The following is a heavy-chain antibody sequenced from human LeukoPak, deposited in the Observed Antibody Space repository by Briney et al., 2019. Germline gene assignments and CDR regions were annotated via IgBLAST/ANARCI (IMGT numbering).Heavy chain of an antibody. CDR2: INSDGSST. CDR1: GFTFRNYW. J-gene: IGHJ3*02. D-gene: IGHD4-17*01. Sequence: PGGSLRLSCAASGFTFRNYWMHWVRQAPGKGLVWVSRINSDGSSTSYADSVKGRFTISRDNAKNTLYLQMNSLRAEDTAMYYYTRGDYGAYGYDAFDIWGQGTMVAVSS. V-gene: IGHV3-74*01. CDR3: TRGDYGAYGYDAFDI.